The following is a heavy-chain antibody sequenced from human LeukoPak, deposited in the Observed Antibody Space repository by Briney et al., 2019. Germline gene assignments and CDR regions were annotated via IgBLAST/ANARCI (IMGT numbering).Heavy chain of an antibody. CDR3: AKDRPYDYDSSGFMAFDI. D-gene: IGHD3-22*01. CDR2: VDRDGSNT. V-gene: IGHV3-74*01. CDR1: EITFYTFW. Sequence: PGGSLRLSCVASEITFYTFWMHWVRQAPGKGLVWVARVDRDGSNTNYADSVKGRFTISRDNSKNTMYLQMNSLRAEDTALYYCAKDRPYDYDSSGFMAFDIWGQGTMVTVS. J-gene: IGHJ3*02.